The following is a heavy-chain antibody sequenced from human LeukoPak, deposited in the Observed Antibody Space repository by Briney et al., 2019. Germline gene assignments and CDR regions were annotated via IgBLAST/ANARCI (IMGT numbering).Heavy chain of an antibody. CDR3: ARRPRRYSYEGYYFDY. D-gene: IGHD5-18*01. Sequence: SETLSLTCTVSGGSISSYYWSWIRQPPGKGLEWIGEINHSGSTNYNPSLKSRVTISVDTSKNQFSLKLSSVTAADTAVYYCARRPRRYSYEGYYFDYWGQGTLVTVSS. CDR1: GGSISSYY. CDR2: INHSGST. J-gene: IGHJ4*02. V-gene: IGHV4-34*01.